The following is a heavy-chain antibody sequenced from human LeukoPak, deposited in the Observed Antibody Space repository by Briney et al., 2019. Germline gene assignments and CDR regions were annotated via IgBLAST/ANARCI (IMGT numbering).Heavy chain of an antibody. CDR2: ISSSSSTI. CDR1: GFTFSSYS. CDR3: ASIVVVVAAPYGMDV. J-gene: IGHJ6*02. D-gene: IGHD2-15*01. Sequence: GGSLRLSCAASGFTFSSYSMNWVRQAPGKGLEWVSYISSSSSTIYYADSVKGRFTISRDNAKNSLYLQMNSLRAEDTAVYYCASIVVVVAAPYGMDVWGQGTTVTVSS. V-gene: IGHV3-48*04.